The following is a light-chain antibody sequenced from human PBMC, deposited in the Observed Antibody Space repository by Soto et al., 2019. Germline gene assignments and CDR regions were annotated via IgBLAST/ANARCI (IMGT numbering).Light chain of an antibody. V-gene: IGLV2-14*01. CDR1: SSDVGGYNY. CDR3: SSYTSGSTRM. Sequence: QSALTQPASVSGSPGQSITISCTGTSSDVGGYNYVSWYQQHPGKAPKLMIYDVSNRPLGVSNRFSGSKSGNTASLTISGLQAEDEAYYYCSSYTSGSTRMFGGGTKLTVL. CDR2: DVS. J-gene: IGLJ3*02.